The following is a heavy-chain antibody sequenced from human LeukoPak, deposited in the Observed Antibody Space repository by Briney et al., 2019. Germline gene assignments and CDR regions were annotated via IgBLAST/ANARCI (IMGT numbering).Heavy chain of an antibody. Sequence: GGSLRLSCAASGFTISNHWMHWVRQAPGKGLVWVSRINSDGRRTSYADSVKGRFTISRDNAKNTLYLQMNSLRPDDTAVYYCAREVEVLSATMGAYYYYYIDVWGKGTTVTVSS. CDR2: INSDGRRT. D-gene: IGHD2-2*01. CDR1: GFTISNHW. CDR3: AREVEVLSATMGAYYYYYIDV. V-gene: IGHV3-74*01. J-gene: IGHJ6*03.